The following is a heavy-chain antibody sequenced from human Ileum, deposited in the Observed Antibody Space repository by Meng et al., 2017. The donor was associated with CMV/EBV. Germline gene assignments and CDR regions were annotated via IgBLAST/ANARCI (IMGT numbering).Heavy chain of an antibody. D-gene: IGHD4-23*01. Sequence: SETLSLTCAVSGASITSYYWGWIRQSPGKELEWLGYIYFTGSTNYNPSLKSRATFSIDTSKSQFSLTLNSVTAADTAVYYCAAHGGAGVYCLQFWGPGTRV. V-gene: IGHV4-59*01. CDR3: AAHGGAGVYCLQF. J-gene: IGHJ2*01. CDR2: IYFTGST. CDR1: GASITSYY.